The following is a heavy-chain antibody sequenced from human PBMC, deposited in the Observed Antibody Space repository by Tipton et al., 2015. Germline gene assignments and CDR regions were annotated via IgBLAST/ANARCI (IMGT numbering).Heavy chain of an antibody. V-gene: IGHV4-59*01. J-gene: IGHJ6*02. CDR1: GGSFSDYY. CDR3: ARDLERGMDV. Sequence: TLSLTCTVSGGSFSDYYWSWIRQSPGEGLEWIGYIYYSGSTNYNPSLRSRVAMSMDTSKNQFSLKLGSVIAADTAVYYCARDLERGMDVWGQGTTVTVSS. D-gene: IGHD5-24*01. CDR2: IYYSGST.